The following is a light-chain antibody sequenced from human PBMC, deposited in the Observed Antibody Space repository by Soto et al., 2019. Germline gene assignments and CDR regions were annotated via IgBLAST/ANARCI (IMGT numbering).Light chain of an antibody. CDR1: SSDVGTYNL. Sequence: QSVLTQPASVSGSPGESITISCTGTSSDVGTYNLVTWYQQHPGRVPKLILYEGNKRPSGVSSRFSASKSGNTASLTISGLQAEDEADXFCCSYAPSRTLLFGGGTKVTVL. CDR2: EGN. J-gene: IGLJ2*01. CDR3: CSYAPSRTLL. V-gene: IGLV2-23*01.